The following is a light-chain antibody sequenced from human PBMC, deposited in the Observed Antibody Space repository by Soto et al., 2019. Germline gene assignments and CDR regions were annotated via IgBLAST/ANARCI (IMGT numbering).Light chain of an antibody. J-gene: IGKJ1*01. V-gene: IGKV3-15*01. CDR2: GAS. Sequence: EIVMTQSPATLSVSPGERATLSCRASQSVRSNLAWYQQKLGQAPRLLIYGASTRATGIPARFSGSGSGTEFTLTISSLQSEDFAVYYCQQYNNWPRTFGQGTKVEI. CDR3: QQYNNWPRT. CDR1: QSVRSN.